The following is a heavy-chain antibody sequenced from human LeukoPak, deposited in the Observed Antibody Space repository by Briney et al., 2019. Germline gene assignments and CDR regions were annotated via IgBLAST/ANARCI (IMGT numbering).Heavy chain of an antibody. Sequence: GGSLRLSCAASGFTFSGSAMHWVRQASGKGLEWVGRIRSKANSYATAYAASVKGRFTISRDDSMNTAYLQMNSLKTEDTAVYYCVSGPDGASYWGQGTLVTVSS. CDR2: IRSKANSYAT. V-gene: IGHV3-73*01. J-gene: IGHJ4*02. CDR1: GFTFSGSA. D-gene: IGHD2-15*01. CDR3: VSGPDGASY.